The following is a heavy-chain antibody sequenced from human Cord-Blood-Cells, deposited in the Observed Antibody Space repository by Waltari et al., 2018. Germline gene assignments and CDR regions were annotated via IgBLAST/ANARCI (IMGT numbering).Heavy chain of an antibody. CDR3: ARVQGSSSWFDY. Sequence: QVQLQESGPGLVKPSETLSLTCTVSGGSISSYYWSWIRQPAGKGLEWIGRIYTSGSTDYNHSLKSRVTMSVDTSKNQFSLELSSVTAADTALYYCARVQGSSSWFDYWGQGTLVTVSS. V-gene: IGHV4-4*07. CDR1: GGSISSYY. CDR2: IYTSGST. D-gene: IGHD6-13*01. J-gene: IGHJ4*02.